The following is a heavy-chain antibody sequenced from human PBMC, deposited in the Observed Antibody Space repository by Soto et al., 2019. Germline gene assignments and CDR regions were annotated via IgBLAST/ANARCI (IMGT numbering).Heavy chain of an antibody. D-gene: IGHD3-10*01. V-gene: IGHV1-69*01. CDR1: GVSFNNNG. J-gene: IGHJ6*02. CDR2: VSPPFRTS. Sequence: QVQLVQSGAEVKKPGSSVKVSCKTSGVSFNNNGIGWVRQAPGHGLEWMGGVSPPFRTSNYARKFQGRISITADASTGTVNRELSSLTSEATAQYYCARVLYYGSGSYSPYGMDVWGQGTTVTVSS. CDR3: ARVLYYGSGSYSPYGMDV.